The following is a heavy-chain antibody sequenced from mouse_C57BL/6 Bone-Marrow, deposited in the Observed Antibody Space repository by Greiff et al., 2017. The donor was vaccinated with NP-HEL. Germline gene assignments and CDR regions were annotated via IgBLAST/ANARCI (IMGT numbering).Heavy chain of an antibody. J-gene: IGHJ1*03. CDR3: ARDPATVRAHWYFDV. V-gene: IGHV5-16*01. Sequence: EVKLVESEGGLVQPGSSMKLSCTASGFTFSDYYMAWVRQVPEKGLEWVANINYDGSSTYYLDSLKSRFIISRDNAKNILYLQMSSLKSEDTATYDCARDPATVRAHWYFDVWGTGTTVTVSS. D-gene: IGHD1-1*01. CDR2: INYDGSST. CDR1: GFTFSDYY.